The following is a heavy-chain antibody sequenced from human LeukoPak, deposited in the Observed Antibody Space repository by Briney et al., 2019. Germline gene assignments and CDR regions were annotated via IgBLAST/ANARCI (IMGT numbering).Heavy chain of an antibody. CDR1: GGSISSGAYY. CDR2: IYHTGNT. J-gene: IGHJ4*02. D-gene: IGHD3-22*01. CDR3: ARDLSGYGASDY. V-gene: IGHV4-31*03. Sequence: PSETLSLTCSVSGGSISSGAYYWSWIRQFPGRGLEWIAYIYHTGNTYYSPSLKSRLTISLDTSQNQFSLKLSSMTAADTAVYYCARDLSGYGASDYWGQGTLVTVSS.